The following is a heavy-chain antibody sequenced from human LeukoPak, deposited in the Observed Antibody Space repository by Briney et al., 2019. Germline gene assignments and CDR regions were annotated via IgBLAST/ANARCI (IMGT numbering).Heavy chain of an antibody. Sequence: SETLSLTCAVYAGSFSDYYWSWIRQPPGKGLEWIGEINHSGSTNYNPSLKSRVTISVDTSKNQFSLKLSSVTAADTAVYYCARNSIQLWPKRYSAFDIWGQGTMVTVSS. CDR1: AGSFSDYY. CDR2: INHSGST. CDR3: ARNSIQLWPKRYSAFDI. D-gene: IGHD5-18*01. J-gene: IGHJ3*02. V-gene: IGHV4-34*01.